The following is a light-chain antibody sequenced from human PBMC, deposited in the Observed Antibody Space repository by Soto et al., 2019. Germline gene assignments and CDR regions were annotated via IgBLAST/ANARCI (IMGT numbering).Light chain of an antibody. CDR3: QQYNKRPYT. CDR1: QSVSNN. CDR2: GAS. V-gene: IGKV3-15*01. J-gene: IGKJ5*01. Sequence: EIVMTQSPAILSVSPGDRATLSCRAGQSVSNNLAWYQQKPGQAPRLLIYGASTRATGIPARFSGSGSGTEFTLIISSLQSEDFAAYYCQQYNKRPYTFGQGTRLEIK.